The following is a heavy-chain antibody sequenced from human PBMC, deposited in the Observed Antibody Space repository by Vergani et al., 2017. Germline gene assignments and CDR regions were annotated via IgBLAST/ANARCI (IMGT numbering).Heavy chain of an antibody. J-gene: IGHJ4*02. CDR1: GFTFDDYA. CDR3: AKDNVPGYYDSSGYCDY. CDR2: INWNSETI. V-gene: IGHV3-9*01. D-gene: IGHD3-22*01. Sequence: QLVESGGGLVQPGRSLRLSCAASGFTFDDYAMHWVRQAPGKGLEWVSAINWNSETITYADSVKGRFTISRDNAENSLSLEMKSLRPEDAALYYCAKDNVPGYYDSSGYCDYWGQGTLVTVSS.